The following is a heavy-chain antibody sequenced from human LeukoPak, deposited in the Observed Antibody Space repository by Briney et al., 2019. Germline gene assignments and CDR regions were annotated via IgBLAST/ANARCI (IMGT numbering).Heavy chain of an antibody. CDR3: ARDGTTVVTRGLFDY. J-gene: IGHJ4*02. V-gene: IGHV1-2*02. CDR1: GYTFTGYY. CDR2: INPNSGGT. Sequence: ASVKVSCKASGYTFTGYYMHWVRQAPGQGLEWMGWINPNSGGTNYAQKFQGRVTMTRDTSTSTVYMELSSLRSEDTAVYYCARDGTTVVTRGLFDYWGQGTLVTVSS. D-gene: IGHD4-23*01.